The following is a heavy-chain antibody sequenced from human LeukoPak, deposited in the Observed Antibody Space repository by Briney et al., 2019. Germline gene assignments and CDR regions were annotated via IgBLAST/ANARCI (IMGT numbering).Heavy chain of an antibody. CDR1: GFTFSRYE. V-gene: IGHV3-48*03. J-gene: IGHJ4*02. CDR2: ISSSGSTI. Sequence: GGSLRLSCAASGFTFSRYEMNWVRQAPGKGLEWVSYISSSGSTIYYADSVKGRFTISRDNAKNSLYLQMNSLRAEDTAVYYCARENYDYVWGSYRHPHFDYWGQGTLVTVSS. D-gene: IGHD3-16*02. CDR3: ARENYDYVWGSYRHPHFDY.